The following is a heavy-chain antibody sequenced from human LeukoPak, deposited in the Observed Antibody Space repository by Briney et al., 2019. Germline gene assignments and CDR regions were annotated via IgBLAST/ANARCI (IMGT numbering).Heavy chain of an antibody. V-gene: IGHV3-7*01. CDR2: IKQDGSEK. CDR1: GFTFSSYW. J-gene: IGHJ6*03. CDR3: ARGSGSYNNYYYYMDV. Sequence: PGGSLRLSCSASGFTFSSYWMSWVRQAPGKGVEWVANIKQDGSEKYYVDSVKGRFTSSRDNAKNSLYLQMNSLRGEDTAVYYCARGSGSYNNYYYYMDVWGKGTTVTISS. D-gene: IGHD3-10*01.